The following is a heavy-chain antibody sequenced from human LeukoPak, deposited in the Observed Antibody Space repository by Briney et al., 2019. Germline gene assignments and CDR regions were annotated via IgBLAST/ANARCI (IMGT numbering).Heavy chain of an antibody. D-gene: IGHD6-19*01. CDR2: IYYSGST. CDR1: GGSISSYY. CDR3: AREKAGDAFDI. J-gene: IGHJ3*02. V-gene: IGHV4-59*01. Sequence: TSETLSLTCTVSGGSISSYYWSWIRQPPGKGLEWIGYIYYSGSTNYNPSLKSRVTISVDTSKNQFSLKLSSVTAADTAVYYCAREKAGDAFDIWGQGTMVTVSS.